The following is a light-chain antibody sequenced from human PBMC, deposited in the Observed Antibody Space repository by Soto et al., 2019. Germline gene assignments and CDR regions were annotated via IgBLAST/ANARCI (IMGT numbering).Light chain of an antibody. CDR2: LEGSGSY. CDR3: ETWDSNTHV. Sequence: QPVLTQSSSASASLGSSVKLTCTLSSGHSSYIIAWHQQQPGKAPRYLMKLEGSGSYNKGSGVPDRFSGSSSGADRYLTISNLQFEDEADYYCETWDSNTHVFSGGTKLTVL. V-gene: IGLV4-60*02. J-gene: IGLJ3*02. CDR1: SGHSSYI.